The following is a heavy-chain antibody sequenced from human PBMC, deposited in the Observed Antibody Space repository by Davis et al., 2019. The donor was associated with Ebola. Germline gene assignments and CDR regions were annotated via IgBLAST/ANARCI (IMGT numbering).Heavy chain of an antibody. CDR1: GFTFSSYG. CDR2: ISYDGSNK. Sequence: PGGSLRLSCAASGFTFSSYGMHWVRQAPGKGLEWVAVISYDGSNKYYADSVKGRFTISRDNSKNTLYLQMNSLRAEDTAVYYCARGEAYSSSWYVYWGQGTLVTVSS. CDR3: ARGEAYSSSWYVY. D-gene: IGHD6-13*01. V-gene: IGHV3-30*03. J-gene: IGHJ4*02.